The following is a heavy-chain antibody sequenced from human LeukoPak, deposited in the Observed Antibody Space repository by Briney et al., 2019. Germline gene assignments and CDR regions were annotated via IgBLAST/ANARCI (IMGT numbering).Heavy chain of an antibody. D-gene: IGHD2-15*01. V-gene: IGHV1-69*04. CDR2: IIPILGIA. Sequence: ASVKVSCKASGGTFSSYAISWVRQAPGQGLEWMGRIIPILGIANYAQKFQGRVTITADKSTRTAYMELSSVRSEDTAVYYCAGERWWGRLSHYDYNYYGMDVWGQGTTVTVSS. CDR1: GGTFSSYA. CDR3: AGERWWGRLSHYDYNYYGMDV. J-gene: IGHJ6*02.